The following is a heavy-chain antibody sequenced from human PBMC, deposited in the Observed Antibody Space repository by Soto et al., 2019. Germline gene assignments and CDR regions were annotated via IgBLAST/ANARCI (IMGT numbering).Heavy chain of an antibody. V-gene: IGHV1-18*01. J-gene: IGHJ2*01. CDR2: ISPYNGNT. CDR3: ARDGDRCTSARCSPWPDTHFEL. Sequence: QVQLVQSGDEVKKPGASVKVSCKASGYTFTNYGISWVRQAPGQGLECMGWISPYNGNTKYPQKLQGRVTMTTDASTRTSYMELRSLRSDDTAVYFCARDGDRCTSARCSPWPDTHFELWGRGTLVTVSS. CDR1: GYTFTNYG. D-gene: IGHD2-8*02.